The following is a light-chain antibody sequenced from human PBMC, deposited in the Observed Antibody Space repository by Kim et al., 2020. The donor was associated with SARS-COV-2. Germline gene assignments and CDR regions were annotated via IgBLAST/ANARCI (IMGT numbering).Light chain of an antibody. Sequence: QSVLTQTPSVSGAPGQRVTISCTGRSSNVGAGYDVHWYQQFPGRAPKLLIYGNNNRPSAVPDRFSGSKSGTSASLAITGLQAEDEADYYCQSFDISLSAWVFGGGTQLTVL. CDR1: SSNVGAGYD. J-gene: IGLJ3*02. CDR3: QSFDISLSAWV. CDR2: GNN. V-gene: IGLV1-40*01.